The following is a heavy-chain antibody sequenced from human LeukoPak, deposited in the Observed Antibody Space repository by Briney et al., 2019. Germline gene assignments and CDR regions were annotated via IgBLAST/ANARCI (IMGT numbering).Heavy chain of an antibody. J-gene: IGHJ4*02. D-gene: IGHD3-3*01. CDR3: ASGVTIFGVVRFDY. V-gene: IGHV3-48*03. CDR1: GFTLSSYE. CDR2: ISSSGSTI. Sequence: GGSLRLSCAASGFTLSSYEMNWVRQAPGKGLEWVSYISSSGSTIYYADSVKGRFTISRYNAKNSLYLQMNSLRAEDTAVYYCASGVTIFGVVRFDYWGQGALVTV.